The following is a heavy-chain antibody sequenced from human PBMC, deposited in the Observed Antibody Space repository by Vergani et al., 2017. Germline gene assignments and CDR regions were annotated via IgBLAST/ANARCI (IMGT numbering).Heavy chain of an antibody. J-gene: IGHJ2*01. CDR3: ATEGALGHFYFGL. D-gene: IGHD1-26*01. CDR1: GYTFTDYY. CDR2: INPKSGGT. Sequence: QVQLVQSGAEVKKSGASVKVSCKASGYTFTDYYMHWVRQAPGQGLEWMGWINPKSGGTNYAQKFQGRVTMTRDTSISTAYMELSRLRSDDTAVYYCATEGALGHFYFGLWGRGTLVTVSS. V-gene: IGHV1-2*02.